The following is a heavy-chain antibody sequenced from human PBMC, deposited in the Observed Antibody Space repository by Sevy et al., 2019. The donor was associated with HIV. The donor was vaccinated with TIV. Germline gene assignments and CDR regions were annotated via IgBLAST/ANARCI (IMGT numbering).Heavy chain of an antibody. CDR1: GYTFTSYG. Sequence: ASVKVSCKASGYTFTSYGISWVRQAPGQGLEWMGWISAYNGNTNYAQKLQGRVTMTTDTSTSTAYMELRSQRSDDTAVYYCARVVDYCTNGVCYKRAYYYYYMDVWGKGTTVTVS. D-gene: IGHD2-8*01. J-gene: IGHJ6*03. CDR2: ISAYNGNT. CDR3: ARVVDYCTNGVCYKRAYYYYYMDV. V-gene: IGHV1-18*04.